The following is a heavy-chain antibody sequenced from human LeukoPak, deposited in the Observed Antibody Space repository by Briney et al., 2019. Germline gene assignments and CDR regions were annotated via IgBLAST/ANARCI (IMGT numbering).Heavy chain of an antibody. J-gene: IGHJ4*02. Sequence: ASVKVSCKAFGYTFTDHYVHWVRQAPGQGLEWMGWINPKSGDTKYVQKFQGRLTMTSDTPLRTAYLELTSLRSDDTAVFYCASYCGADCAPGGYWGQGTLVTVSS. CDR3: ASYCGADCAPGGY. D-gene: IGHD2-21*01. CDR1: GYTFTDHY. V-gene: IGHV1-2*02. CDR2: INPKSGDT.